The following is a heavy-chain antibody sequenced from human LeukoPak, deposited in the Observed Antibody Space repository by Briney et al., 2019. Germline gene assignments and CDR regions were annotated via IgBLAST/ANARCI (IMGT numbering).Heavy chain of an antibody. V-gene: IGHV4-34*01. CDR3: ARGPHTGVNYYDSSGYYY. CDR1: GGSISNYY. J-gene: IGHJ4*02. Sequence: SETLSLTCNVSGGSISNYYWSWIRQPPGKGLEWIGEINHSGSTNYNPSLKSRVTISVDTSKNQFSLKLSSVTAADTAVYYCARGPHTGVNYYDSSGYYYWGQGTLVTVSS. D-gene: IGHD3-22*01. CDR2: INHSGST.